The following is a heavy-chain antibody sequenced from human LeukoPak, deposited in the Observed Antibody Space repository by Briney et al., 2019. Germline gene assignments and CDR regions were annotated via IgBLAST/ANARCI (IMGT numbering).Heavy chain of an antibody. CDR3: ARDRSGTGLFDY. J-gene: IGHJ4*02. CDR1: GYTFPGYY. D-gene: IGHD1-7*01. Sequence: ASVKVSCKASGYTFPGYYMHWVRQAPGQGLEWMGWINPNSGGTNYAQKFQGRVTMTRDTSISTAYMELSRLRSDDTAVYYCARDRSGTGLFDYWGQGTLVTVSS. V-gene: IGHV1-2*02. CDR2: INPNSGGT.